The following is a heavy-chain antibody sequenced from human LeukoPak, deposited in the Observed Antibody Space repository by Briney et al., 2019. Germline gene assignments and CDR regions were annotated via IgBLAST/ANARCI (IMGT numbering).Heavy chain of an antibody. CDR2: IRNKADGYTT. CDR1: GFTFSPHY. Sequence: GGSLRLSCVASGFTFSPHYMDWVRQSPGQGLEWVGLIRNKADGYTTIYAASVKGRFTISRDDSKKSVYLQMDSLKTEDTAVYYCGDLGSTGTDHWGQGTLVTVSS. CDR3: GDLGSTGTDH. J-gene: IGHJ4*02. V-gene: IGHV3-72*01. D-gene: IGHD4-17*01.